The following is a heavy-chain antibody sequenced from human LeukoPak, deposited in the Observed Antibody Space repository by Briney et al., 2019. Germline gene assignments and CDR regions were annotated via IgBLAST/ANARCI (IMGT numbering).Heavy chain of an antibody. D-gene: IGHD6-19*01. CDR1: GGSISGHY. J-gene: IGHJ4*02. CDR2: IYSSGNT. CDR3: ARDIAVAGLFDN. V-gene: IGHV4-4*07. Sequence: SETLSLTCTVSGGSISGHYWTWIRQPAGKALEWIGRIYSSGNTNYNPSLRSRVILSVDTSKNQFSLRLNSVTAADTAVYYCARDIAVAGLFDNWGQGTLVTVSS.